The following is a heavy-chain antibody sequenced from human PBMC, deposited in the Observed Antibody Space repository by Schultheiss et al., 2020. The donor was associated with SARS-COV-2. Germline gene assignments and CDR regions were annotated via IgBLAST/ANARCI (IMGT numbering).Heavy chain of an antibody. V-gene: IGHV3-7*03. J-gene: IGHJ3*02. CDR3: AKDREVGAIDDAFDI. CDR1: GFTFSSYW. D-gene: IGHD1-26*01. CDR2: IKQDGSEK. Sequence: GESLKISCAASGFTFSSYWMSWVRQAPGKGLEWVANIKQDGSEKYYVDSVKGRFTISRDNSKNTLYLQMNSLRAEDTAVYYCAKDREVGAIDDAFDIWGQGTMVTVSS.